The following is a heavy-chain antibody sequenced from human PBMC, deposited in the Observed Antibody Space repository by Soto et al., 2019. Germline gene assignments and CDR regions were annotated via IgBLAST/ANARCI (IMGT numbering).Heavy chain of an antibody. CDR2: INHSGST. CDR3: ARVYPTVTTSMDY. Sequence: SETLSLTCAVYGGSFSGYYWSWIRQPPGKGLEWIGEINHSGSTNYNPSLKSRVTISVDTSKNQFSLKLSSVTAADTAVYYCARVYPTVTTSMDYWGQGTLVTVSS. D-gene: IGHD4-17*01. CDR1: GGSFSGYY. J-gene: IGHJ4*02. V-gene: IGHV4-34*01.